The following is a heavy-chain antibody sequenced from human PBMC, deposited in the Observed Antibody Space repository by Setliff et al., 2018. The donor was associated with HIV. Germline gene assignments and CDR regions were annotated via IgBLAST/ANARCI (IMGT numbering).Heavy chain of an antibody. D-gene: IGHD3-3*01. J-gene: IGHJ4*02. Sequence: SETLSLTCTVSGGSISSGSHFWGWIRQPAGKGLEWIGHIYHSGSTNYNPSLKGRVITSIDKSKNQFSLKIDSVTAADTAVYYCARRPLFGVVIASVAKMEFDYWGQGTLVTVSS. V-gene: IGHV4-61*05. CDR2: IYHSGST. CDR1: GGSISSGSHF. CDR3: ARRPLFGVVIASVAKMEFDY.